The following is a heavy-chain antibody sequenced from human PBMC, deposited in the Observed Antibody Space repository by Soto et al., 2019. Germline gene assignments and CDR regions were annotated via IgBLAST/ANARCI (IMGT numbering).Heavy chain of an antibody. D-gene: IGHD7-27*01. CDR3: ARGTGELDN. V-gene: IGHV3-11*01. CDR1: GFTFSDYY. CDR2: SSSSGSTI. J-gene: IGHJ4*02. Sequence: QVQLVESGGGLVKPGGSLRLSGAASGFTFSDYYIRWVRQAPGKGLGWVAYSSSSGSTIYYADYVKGRFTISRDNAKNSLYLQMNSLRVEDMAMYYCARGTGELDNWGQGTLVTVSS.